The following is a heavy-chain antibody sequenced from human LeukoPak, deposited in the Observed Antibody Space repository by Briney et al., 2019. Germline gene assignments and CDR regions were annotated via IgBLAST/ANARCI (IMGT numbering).Heavy chain of an antibody. V-gene: IGHV4-38-2*02. J-gene: IGHJ6*02. CDR3: ARDRTFRSSGWDV. D-gene: IGHD6-19*01. CDR1: GYSISSGYY. CDR2: IYHSGST. Sequence: PSETLSLTCTVSGYSISSGYYWGWIRQPPGKGLEWIGSIYHSGSTYYNPSLKSRVTISVDTSKNQFSLKLSSVTAADTAVYYCARDRTFRSSGWDVWGQGTTVTVSS.